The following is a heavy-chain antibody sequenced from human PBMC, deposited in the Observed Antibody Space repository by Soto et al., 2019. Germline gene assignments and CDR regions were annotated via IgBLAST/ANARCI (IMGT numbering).Heavy chain of an antibody. CDR3: ARLDYADSALHX. J-gene: IGHJ4*02. Sequence: PSETLSLPFSVSGGSLHSASYHWSWLRQHPGKGLEVIGYIFYTGSTYYNPSLETGVTISVDTSKNHVSLRLNAVTAADTAVYYCARLDYADSALHXWGRATLLTVSX. V-gene: IGHV4-31*03. CDR2: IFYTGST. CDR1: GGSLHSASYH. D-gene: IGHD4-17*01.